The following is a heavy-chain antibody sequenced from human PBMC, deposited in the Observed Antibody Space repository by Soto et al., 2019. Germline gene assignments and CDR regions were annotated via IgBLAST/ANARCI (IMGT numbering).Heavy chain of an antibody. CDR2: IWYDGSNK. CDR1: GFTFSSYG. D-gene: IGHD3-3*01. CDR3: ARDFRRYDFWSGYFNP. V-gene: IGHV3-33*01. J-gene: IGHJ5*02. Sequence: GVSLRLSCAASGFTFSSYGMHWVRQAPGKGLEWVAVIWYDGSNKYYADSVKGRFTISRDNSKNTLYLQMNSLRAEDTAVYYCARDFRRYDFWSGYFNPWGQGTLVTVSS.